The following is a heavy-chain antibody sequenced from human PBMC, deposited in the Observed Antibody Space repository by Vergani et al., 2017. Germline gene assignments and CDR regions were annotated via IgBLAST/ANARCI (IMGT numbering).Heavy chain of an antibody. CDR3: ARENVVIVRIFDF. CDR1: GDSLSSSDHY. Sequence: QVQLQESGPGLVKPSQTLSLTCTVSGDSLSSSDHYWSWIRQRSDKGLEWVGHIFRSGTTYYNPSLKSRLIMSVDTSKNQFSLKLTSVTAADTAMYYCARENVVIVRIFDFWGKGTLVTVSS. J-gene: IGHJ4*02. V-gene: IGHV4-31*03. CDR2: IFRSGTT. D-gene: IGHD2-21*01.